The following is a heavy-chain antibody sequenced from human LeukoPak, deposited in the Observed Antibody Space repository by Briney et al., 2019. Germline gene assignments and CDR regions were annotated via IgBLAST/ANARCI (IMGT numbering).Heavy chain of an antibody. CDR2: ISSSSNHI. CDR3: ARDRGLTYYYDSSGYRPMDV. V-gene: IGHV3-21*01. Sequence: PGGSLRLSCAASGFTVSSNYMSWVRQAPGKGLEWVSSISSSSNHIYYADSVKGRFTISRDNAANSLYLQMNSLRAKDTAVYHCARDRGLTYYYDSSGYRPMDVWGKGTTVTVSS. D-gene: IGHD3-22*01. CDR1: GFTVSSNY. J-gene: IGHJ6*03.